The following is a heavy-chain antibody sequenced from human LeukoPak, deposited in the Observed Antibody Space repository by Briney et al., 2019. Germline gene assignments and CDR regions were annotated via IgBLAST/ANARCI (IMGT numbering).Heavy chain of an antibody. Sequence: KTSETLSLTCAVYGGSFSGYYWSWIRQPPGKGLEWIGYIYYSGSANYNPSLKSRVTISVDTSKNHFSLKLSSVTAADTAVYYCARGYSNYVGRAFDIWGQGTMVTVSS. CDR3: ARGYSNYVGRAFDI. CDR1: GGSFSGYY. CDR2: IYYSGSA. D-gene: IGHD4-11*01. V-gene: IGHV4-59*01. J-gene: IGHJ3*02.